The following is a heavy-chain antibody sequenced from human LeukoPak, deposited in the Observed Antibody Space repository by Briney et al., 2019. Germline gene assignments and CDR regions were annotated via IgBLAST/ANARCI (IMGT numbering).Heavy chain of an antibody. CDR1: GGTFSTNA. J-gene: IGHJ4*02. D-gene: IGHD5-12*01. Sequence: SVKVSCKASGGTFSTNAINWVRQAPGQGLEWMGGIIPLFGTSNYAQKFQGRVTLSTDESTSTAYMELSSLRSEDTAVYYCASGYNYHHLDHWGQGTLVTVSS. CDR2: IIPLFGTS. CDR3: ASGYNYHHLDH. V-gene: IGHV1-69*05.